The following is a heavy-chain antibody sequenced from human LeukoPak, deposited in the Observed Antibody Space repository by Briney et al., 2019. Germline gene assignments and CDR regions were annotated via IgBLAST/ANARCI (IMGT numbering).Heavy chain of an antibody. CDR1: GYTFTGYY. Sequence: ASVKVSCKASGYTFTGYYMHWVRQAPGQGLEWMGWINPNSGGTNYAQKFQGRVTMTRDTSISTAYMELSRLRSDDTAVYYCARGPDYDILTGPDYYYMDVWGKGTTVTISS. CDR2: INPNSGGT. D-gene: IGHD3-9*01. CDR3: ARGPDYDILTGPDYYYMDV. V-gene: IGHV1-2*02. J-gene: IGHJ6*03.